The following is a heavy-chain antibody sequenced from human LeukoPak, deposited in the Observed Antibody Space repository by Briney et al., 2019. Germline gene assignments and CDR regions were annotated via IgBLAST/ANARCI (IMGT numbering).Heavy chain of an antibody. Sequence: GGSLRLSCAASGFSFSSYAMSWVRQAPGKGLEWVSAISGSGGSTYYADSVKGRFTISRDNSKNTLYLQMNSLRGEDTAVYYCAKDAITIFGVVIIEASHFDYWGQGTLVTVSS. CDR1: GFSFSSYA. CDR3: AKDAITIFGVVIIEASHFDY. V-gene: IGHV3-23*01. CDR2: ISGSGGST. J-gene: IGHJ4*02. D-gene: IGHD3-3*01.